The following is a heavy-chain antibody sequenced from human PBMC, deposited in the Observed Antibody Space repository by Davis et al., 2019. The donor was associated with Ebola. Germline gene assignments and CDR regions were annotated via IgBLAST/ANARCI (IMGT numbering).Heavy chain of an antibody. CDR1: GFTFSSYW. CDR2: ISSSGSTI. D-gene: IGHD2-2*01. V-gene: IGHV3-48*04. CDR3: ARGGDCSSTSCYHYYYGMDV. Sequence: GESLKISCAASGFTFSSYWMSWVRQAPGKGLEWVSYISSSGSTIYYADSVKGRFTISRDNAKNSLYLQMNSLRAEDTAVYYCARGGDCSSTSCYHYYYGMDVWGQGTTVTVSS. J-gene: IGHJ6*02.